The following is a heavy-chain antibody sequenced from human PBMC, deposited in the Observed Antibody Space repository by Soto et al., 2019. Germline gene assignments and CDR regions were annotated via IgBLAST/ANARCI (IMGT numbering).Heavy chain of an antibody. CDR2: ISGSGGTT. V-gene: IGHV3-23*01. Sequence: GSLRLSCAASGFTFSIYAMSWVRQAPGKGVEWVSAISGSGGTTYYADSVKGRFTISRDNPKNTLYLQMNSLRAEDTALYYCAKAEMAKSFDYWGQGILVTVSS. CDR1: GFTFSIYA. CDR3: AKAEMAKSFDY. D-gene: IGHD5-12*01. J-gene: IGHJ4*02.